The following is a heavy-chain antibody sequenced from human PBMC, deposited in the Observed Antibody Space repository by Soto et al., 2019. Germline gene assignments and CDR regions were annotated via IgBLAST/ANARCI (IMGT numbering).Heavy chain of an antibody. D-gene: IGHD2-21*02. CDR1: GGTFSSYA. J-gene: IGHJ3*02. CDR3: VRATLAYCGGDCSYDAFDI. CDR2: IIPIFGTA. V-gene: IGHV1-69*13. Sequence: GASVKVSCKASGGTFSSYAISWVRQAPGQGLEWMGGIIPIFGTANYAQKFQGRVTITADESTSTAYMELSSLRSEDTAVYYCVRATLAYCGGDCSYDAFDIWGQGTMVTVSS.